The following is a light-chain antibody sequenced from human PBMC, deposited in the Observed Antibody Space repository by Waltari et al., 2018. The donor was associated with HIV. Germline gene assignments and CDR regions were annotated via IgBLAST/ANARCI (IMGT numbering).Light chain of an antibody. CDR2: SNK. V-gene: IGLV1-44*01. Sequence: QSVLTQPPSASGTPGQRVTISCSGSSSNIGSNTVNRCQQRQGTAPKPLIYSNKQRPSGVPDRFSGSKSGTSASLAISGLQSEDEADYYCAAWDDSLNGVVFGGGTKLTVL. CDR3: AAWDDSLNGVV. CDR1: SSNIGSNT. J-gene: IGLJ2*01.